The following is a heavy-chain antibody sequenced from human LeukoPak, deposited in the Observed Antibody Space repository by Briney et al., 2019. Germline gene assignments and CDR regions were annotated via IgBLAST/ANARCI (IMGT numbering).Heavy chain of an antibody. V-gene: IGHV3-23*01. CDR3: ANAGRGDDWYQLLGWFDP. D-gene: IGHD2-2*01. J-gene: IGHJ5*02. CDR1: GFTFSSYA. CDR2: ISGSGGST. Sequence: QSGGSLRLSCAASGFTFSSYAMSWVRQAPGKGLEWVSAISGSGGSTYYADSVKGRFTISRDNSKNTLYLQMNSLRAEDTAVYYCANAGRGDDWYQLLGWFDPWGQGTLVTVSS.